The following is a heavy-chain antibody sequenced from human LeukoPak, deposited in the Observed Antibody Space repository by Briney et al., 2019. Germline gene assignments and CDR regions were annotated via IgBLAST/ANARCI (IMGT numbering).Heavy chain of an antibody. CDR1: GGSISSYY. J-gene: IGHJ3*02. V-gene: IGHV4-59*01. Sequence: SETLCRTCTVSGGSISSYYWSWIRQPPGKGLEWIGYIYYSGSTNYNPSLKSRVTISVDTSKNQVSLKLSSVTAADTAVYYCARVYYDSSGAFDIWGQGTMLTVSS. CDR2: IYYSGST. CDR3: ARVYYDSSGAFDI. D-gene: IGHD3-22*01.